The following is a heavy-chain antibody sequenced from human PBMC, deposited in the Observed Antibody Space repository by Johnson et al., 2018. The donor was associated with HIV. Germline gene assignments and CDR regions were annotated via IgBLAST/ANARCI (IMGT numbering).Heavy chain of an antibody. CDR2: ISFDGSNK. CDR3: ARVRERWELLLSDGSDI. D-gene: IGHD1-26*01. J-gene: IGHJ3*02. Sequence: QVQLVESGGGLVKPGGSLRLSCAASGFTFSNAWMSWVRQAPGKGLEWVAVISFDGSNKYYADSVKGRFTISRDNSKNTLYLQMNSLRAEDTALYYCARVRERWELLLSDGSDIWGQGTMVTLSS. V-gene: IGHV3-30*03. CDR1: GFTFSNAW.